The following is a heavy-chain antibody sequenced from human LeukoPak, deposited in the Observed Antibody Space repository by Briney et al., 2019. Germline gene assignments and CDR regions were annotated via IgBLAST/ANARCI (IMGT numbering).Heavy chain of an antibody. CDR2: SSSSGSTI. V-gene: IGHV3-11*04. CDR1: GFTFSDYY. D-gene: IGHD3-22*01. Sequence: PGGSLRLTCAASGFTFSDYYMSWIRQAPGKGLEWVSYSSSSGSTIYYADSVKGRFTISRDNAKNSLYLQMNSLRAEDTAVYYCARDRAGYYDSSGYPLDYWGQGTLVTVSS. CDR3: ARDRAGYYDSSGYPLDY. J-gene: IGHJ4*02.